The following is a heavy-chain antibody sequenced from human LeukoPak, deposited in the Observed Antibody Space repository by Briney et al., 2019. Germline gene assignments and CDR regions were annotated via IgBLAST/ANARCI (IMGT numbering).Heavy chain of an antibody. CDR1: GGSISSSNW. D-gene: IGHD3-10*01. Sequence: PSGTLSLTCAVSGGSISSSNWWSWVRQPPGKGLEWIGEIYHSGSTNYNPSLKSRVTMSVDTSKNQFSLKLSSVTAADTAVYYCARGVLTMVRGVTFDYWGQGTLVTVSS. CDR2: IYHSGST. CDR3: ARGVLTMVRGVTFDY. J-gene: IGHJ4*02. V-gene: IGHV4-4*02.